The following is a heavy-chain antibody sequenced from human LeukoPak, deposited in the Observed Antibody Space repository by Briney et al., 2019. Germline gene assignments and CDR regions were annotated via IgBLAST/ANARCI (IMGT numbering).Heavy chain of an antibody. Sequence: PSETLSLTCTVSGGSISSYYWSWIRQPAGKGLGWIGRIYTSGSTNYNPSLKSRVTMSVDTSKNQFSLKLSSVTAADTAVYYCARGRRHSSSWYDFDYWGQGTLVTVSS. CDR3: ARGRRHSSSWYDFDY. D-gene: IGHD6-13*01. J-gene: IGHJ4*02. V-gene: IGHV4-4*07. CDR2: IYTSGST. CDR1: GGSISSYY.